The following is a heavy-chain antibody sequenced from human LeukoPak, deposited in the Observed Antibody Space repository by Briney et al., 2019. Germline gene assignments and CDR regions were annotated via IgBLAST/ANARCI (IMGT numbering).Heavy chain of an antibody. CDR2: IWYDGSNK. D-gene: IGHD3-16*01. J-gene: IGHJ4*02. Sequence: GGSLRLSCAASGFTFSSYSMNWVRQAPGKGLEWVAVIWYDGSNKYYADSVKGRFTISRDNSKNTLYLQMNSLRAEDTAVYYCAREYVRDYFDYWGQGTLVTVSS. CDR3: AREYVRDYFDY. CDR1: GFTFSSYS. V-gene: IGHV3-33*08.